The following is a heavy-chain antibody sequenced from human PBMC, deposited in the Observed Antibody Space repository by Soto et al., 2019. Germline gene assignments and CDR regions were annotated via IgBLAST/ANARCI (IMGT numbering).Heavy chain of an antibody. J-gene: IGHJ4*02. Sequence: EVQLVESGGGLVQPGGSLRLSCAASGFTFSSYSMNWVRQAPGKGLEWVSYISSSSSTIYYADSVKGRFTITRDNAKKSLYLQMNSLRDEDTAVYYCARDQSSGYCTNGVCPSGLDYWSQGTLVTVSS. CDR1: GFTFSSYS. CDR3: ARDQSSGYCTNGVCPSGLDY. CDR2: ISSSSSTI. D-gene: IGHD2-8*01. V-gene: IGHV3-48*02.